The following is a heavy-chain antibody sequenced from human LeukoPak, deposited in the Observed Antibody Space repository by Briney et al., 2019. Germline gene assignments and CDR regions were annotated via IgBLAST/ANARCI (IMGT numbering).Heavy chain of an antibody. CDR2: FDPEDGKT. V-gene: IGHV1-24*01. Sequence: GASVKVSCKVSGYSLSELSMHWVRQAPGKGLEWMGGFDPEDGKTINAQKFQGRLTMTEDTSTDTAYMELSSLRSEDTVVYYCTTVRFEVDSSGYYHNYFDPWGQGTLVTVSS. J-gene: IGHJ5*02. D-gene: IGHD3-22*01. CDR3: TTVRFEVDSSGYYHNYFDP. CDR1: GYSLSELS.